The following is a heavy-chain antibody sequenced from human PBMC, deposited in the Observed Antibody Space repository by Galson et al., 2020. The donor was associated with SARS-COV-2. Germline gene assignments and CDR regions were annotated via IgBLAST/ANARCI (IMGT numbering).Heavy chain of an antibody. CDR2: INTNTGNP. V-gene: IGHV7-4-1*02. J-gene: IGHJ6*03. CDR3: ASVGYYDSSGYTHLDYYYLDV. CDR1: GYTFTSYA. Sequence: ASVKVSCKASGYTFTSYAMNWVRQAPGQGLEWMGWINTNTGNPTYAQGFTGRLVFSLDTAVSTAYLQISSLKAEDTAVYYCASVGYYDSSGYTHLDYYYLDVWGKGTTVTVSS. D-gene: IGHD3-22*01.